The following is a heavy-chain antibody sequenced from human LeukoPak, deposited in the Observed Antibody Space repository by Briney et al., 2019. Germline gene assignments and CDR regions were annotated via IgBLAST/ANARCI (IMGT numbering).Heavy chain of an antibody. CDR1: GFTFSSYA. J-gene: IGHJ3*02. V-gene: IGHV3-23*01. D-gene: IGHD3-22*01. CDR2: ISGSGGST. CDR3: AKDRAITMIVVVITTLDAFDI. Sequence: GGSLRLSCAASGFTFSSYAMSWVRQAPGKGLEWVSAISGSGGSTYYADSVKGRFTISRDNSKNTLYLQMNSLRAEDTAVYYCAKDRAITMIVVVITTLDAFDIWGQGTMVTVSS.